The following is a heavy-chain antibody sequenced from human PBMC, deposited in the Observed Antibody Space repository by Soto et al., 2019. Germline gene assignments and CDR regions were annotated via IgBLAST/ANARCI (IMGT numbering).Heavy chain of an antibody. D-gene: IGHD3-16*01. CDR2: VHYYGGT. Sequence: SDTLSLTCGVSSGSVSNDNWWSGVRQSPGKGLEWIGEVHYYGGTNYNPSLESRVTISVDTSRNKFSLRLNSVTAADTAIYYCTKNSAYALDYWGQGXLVTVYS. CDR3: TKNSAYALDY. CDR1: SGSVSNDNW. V-gene: IGHV4-4*02. J-gene: IGHJ1*01.